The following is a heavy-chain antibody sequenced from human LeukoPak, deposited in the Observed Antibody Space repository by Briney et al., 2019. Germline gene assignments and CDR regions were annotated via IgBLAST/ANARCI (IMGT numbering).Heavy chain of an antibody. Sequence: SETLSLTCTVSGGSISSYYWSWIRQPPGKGLEWIGYIYYSGSTNYNPSLKSRLTISLDASKNQFSLKLSSVTATDTAVYYCASLTTVTQGYFDSWGQGTLVTVSS. J-gene: IGHJ4*02. CDR2: IYYSGST. V-gene: IGHV4-59*08. CDR1: GGSISSYY. D-gene: IGHD4-17*01. CDR3: ASLTTVTQGYFDS.